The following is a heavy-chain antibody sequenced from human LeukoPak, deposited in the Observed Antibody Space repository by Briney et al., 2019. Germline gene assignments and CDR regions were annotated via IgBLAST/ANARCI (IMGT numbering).Heavy chain of an antibody. CDR3: ASIFRGDIVVVPAAIDI. CDR1: GGTFSSYA. J-gene: IGHJ3*02. Sequence: GASVKVSCKASGGTFSSYAISWVRQAPGQGLEWMGGIIPIFGTANYAQKFQGRVTITTDESTSTAYMELSSLRSEDTAVYYCASIFRGDIVVVPAAIDIWGQGTMVTVSS. D-gene: IGHD2-2*01. V-gene: IGHV1-69*05. CDR2: IIPIFGTA.